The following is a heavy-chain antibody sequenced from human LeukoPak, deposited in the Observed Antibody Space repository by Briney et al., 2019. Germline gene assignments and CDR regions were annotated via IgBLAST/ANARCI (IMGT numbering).Heavy chain of an antibody. Sequence: SETLSLTCAVYGGSFSGYYWSWIRQPPGKGLEWIGEINHSGNTNYSPSLKSRLTISVDTSKNQFSLKLSSVTAADTALYYCARGGGITKYPVDYWSQGILVTVSS. CDR1: GGSFSGYY. CDR2: INHSGNT. D-gene: IGHD1-14*01. J-gene: IGHJ4*02. V-gene: IGHV4-34*01. CDR3: ARGGGITKYPVDY.